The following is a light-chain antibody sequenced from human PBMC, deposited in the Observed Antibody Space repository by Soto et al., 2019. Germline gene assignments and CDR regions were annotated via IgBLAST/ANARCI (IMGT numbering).Light chain of an antibody. CDR2: SNY. J-gene: IGLJ1*01. Sequence: QSVLTQPPSASGTPGQRVTISCSGSSSNIGSKTVNWYQQLPGTAPKLLIYSNYQRPSGVPDRFSGSQSGTSASLAISGLQSEDEADYYCAAWDASLNGYVFGPGTKVTVL. CDR3: AAWDASLNGYV. V-gene: IGLV1-44*01. CDR1: SSNIGSKT.